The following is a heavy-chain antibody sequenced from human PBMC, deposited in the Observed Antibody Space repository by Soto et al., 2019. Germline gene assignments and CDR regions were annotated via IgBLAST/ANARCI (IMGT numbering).Heavy chain of an antibody. CDR1: GFTFSSYS. CDR3: ATPKAVAASTYGYFDL. Sequence: EVQLVESGGGLVKPGGSLRLSCAASGFTFSSYSMNWVRQAPGKGLEWLSSISSSGSYIYYADSVKGRFTISRDNAKNSLDLQIDSLRAEDTDGYYGATPKAVAASTYGYFDLWGRGTLVTVSS. V-gene: IGHV3-21*01. CDR2: ISSSGSYI. D-gene: IGHD6-19*01. J-gene: IGHJ2*01.